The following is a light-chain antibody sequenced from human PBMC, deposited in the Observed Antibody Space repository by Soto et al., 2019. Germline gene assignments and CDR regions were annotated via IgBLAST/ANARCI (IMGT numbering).Light chain of an antibody. J-gene: IGKJ2*01. Sequence: EIVMTQSPLSLPVTPGEPASISCRSSQSLLHSYGYNYLDWYVQKPGQSPQLLIYFGSTRATGVTDRFSGSGSGTHFTLKISRVESEDVGVYYCMQALQTPDTFGQGTRLEIK. CDR2: FGS. CDR3: MQALQTPDT. CDR1: QSLLHSYGYNY. V-gene: IGKV2-28*01.